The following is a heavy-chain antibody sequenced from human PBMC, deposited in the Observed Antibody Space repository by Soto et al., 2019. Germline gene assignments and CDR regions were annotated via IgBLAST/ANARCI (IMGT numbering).Heavy chain of an antibody. J-gene: IGHJ3*02. Sequence: GGSLRLSCAASGFTFSGSAMHWVRQASGKGLEWVGRIRSKVNSDAIAYAASVKGRFTISRDNSKNTLYLQMNSLRAEDTAVYYCARGPYCSGGTCFGSQSAFDIWGQGTMVTVSS. CDR3: ARGPYCSGGTCFGSQSAFDI. D-gene: IGHD2-15*01. CDR2: IRSKVNSDAI. V-gene: IGHV3-73*01. CDR1: GFTFSGSA.